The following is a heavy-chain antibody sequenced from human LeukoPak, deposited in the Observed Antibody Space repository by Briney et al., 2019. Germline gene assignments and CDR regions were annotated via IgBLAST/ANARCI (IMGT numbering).Heavy chain of an antibody. V-gene: IGHV1-2*02. CDR3: ARADCNSTSCYIPGDY. Sequence: GASVRVSCKASGYTFTGYYMHWVRQAPGQGLEWMGWINPNSGGTHYAQKFQGRVTMTRDTSISTAYMELSRLRSDDTAVYYCARADCNSTSCYIPGDYWGQGTLVTVSS. D-gene: IGHD2-2*02. CDR1: GYTFTGYY. CDR2: INPNSGGT. J-gene: IGHJ4*02.